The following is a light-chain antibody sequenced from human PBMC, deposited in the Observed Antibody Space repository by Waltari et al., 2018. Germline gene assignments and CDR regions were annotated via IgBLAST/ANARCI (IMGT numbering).Light chain of an antibody. Sequence: QSVLTQSPSASGPPGQRVTISFSASSHNSGTYYVSFYQQPPGTSPKLLISKKNHRPSVVPDRVSGSKSGTSASLAISGLRSEDEADYYCATWDDRLSGRVFGGGTKLTVL. CDR2: KKN. CDR1: SHNSGTYY. J-gene: IGLJ3*02. CDR3: ATWDDRLSGRV. V-gene: IGLV1-47*01.